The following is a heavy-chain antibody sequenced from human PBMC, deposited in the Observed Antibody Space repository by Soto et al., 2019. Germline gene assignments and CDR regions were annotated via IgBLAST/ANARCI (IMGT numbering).Heavy chain of an antibody. CDR1: GFTFSSYW. CDR3: ARRTSNWYYAFDI. Sequence: EVQLVESGGGLVKTGGSLRLSCAASGFTFSSYWMHWVRQAPGKGLVWVSRINSDGGSTSYADSVMGRFSISRYNAKNTVYLQMNSLIADDTAVYYGARRTSNWYYAFDICCQGTMVTVSS. D-gene: IGHD6-13*01. J-gene: IGHJ3*02. V-gene: IGHV3-74*01. CDR2: INSDGGST.